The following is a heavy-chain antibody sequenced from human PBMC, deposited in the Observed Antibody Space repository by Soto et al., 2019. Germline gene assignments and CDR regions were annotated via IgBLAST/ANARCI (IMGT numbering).Heavy chain of an antibody. CDR1: ELTLSCFA. CDR3: ARTGSGASEDAFDI. J-gene: IGHJ3*02. V-gene: IGHV3-30-3*01. CDR2: ISYDLSNK. D-gene: IGHD3-10*01. Sequence: RGSGAGCELTLSCFAVEWVRKAPGKGLELLAVISYDLSNKYYADSVKGRFTISRDNSKNTLYLQMNSLRAEDTAVYYCARTGSGASEDAFDIWGQGTMVTVSS.